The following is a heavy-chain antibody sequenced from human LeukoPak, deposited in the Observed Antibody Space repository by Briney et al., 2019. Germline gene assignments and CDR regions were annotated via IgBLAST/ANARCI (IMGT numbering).Heavy chain of an antibody. CDR3: TTGGSSQYYDFWSGYYTGVLVDY. Sequence: GGSLRLSCAASGFTFSNAWMSWVRQAPGKGLEWVGRIKSKTDGGTTDYAAPVKGRFTISRDDSKNTLCLQMNSLKTEDTAVYYCTTGGSSQYYDFWSGYYTGVLVDYWGQGTLVTVSS. CDR1: GFTFSNAW. J-gene: IGHJ4*02. D-gene: IGHD3-3*01. V-gene: IGHV3-15*01. CDR2: IKSKTDGGTT.